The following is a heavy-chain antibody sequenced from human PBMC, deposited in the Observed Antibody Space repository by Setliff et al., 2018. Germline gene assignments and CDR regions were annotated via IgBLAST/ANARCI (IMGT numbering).Heavy chain of an antibody. CDR3: ARKRLGWEQLYAFDI. CDR2: INAGSGNT. CDR1: GYTFTSYA. D-gene: IGHD1-26*01. J-gene: IGHJ3*02. Sequence: ASVKVSCKASGYTFTSYAMHWVRQAPGQRLEWMGWINAGSGNTKYSQKFQGRVTITRDTSASTAYMELSSLRSEDTAVYYCARKRLGWEQLYAFDIWGQGTMVT. V-gene: IGHV1-3*01.